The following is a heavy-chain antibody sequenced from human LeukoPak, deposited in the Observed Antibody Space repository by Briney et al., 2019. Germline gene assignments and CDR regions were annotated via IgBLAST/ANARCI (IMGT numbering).Heavy chain of an antibody. CDR3: AKGFSGYDWGGQYFDH. Sequence: GGSLRLSCAASGFTVSSNYMSWVRQAPGKGLEWVSVIYSGGSTYYADSVKGRFTISRDNSKNTLYLQMLSLRVEDTAVYYCAKGFSGYDWGGQYFDHWGQGTLVTVSS. J-gene: IGHJ4*02. CDR1: GFTVSSNY. V-gene: IGHV3-53*01. D-gene: IGHD5-12*01. CDR2: IYSGGST.